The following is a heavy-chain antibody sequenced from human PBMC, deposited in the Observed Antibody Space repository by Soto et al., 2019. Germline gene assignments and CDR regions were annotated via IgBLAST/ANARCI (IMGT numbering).Heavy chain of an antibody. V-gene: IGHV3-30-3*01. D-gene: IGHD2-2*02. J-gene: IGHJ6*02. CDR3: AREYTGDPSPFYYYYGMDV. CDR2: ISYDGSNK. Sequence: GGSLRLSCAASGFTFSSYAMHWVRQAPGKGLEWVAVISYDGSNKYYADSVKGRFTISRDNSKNTLYLQMNSLRAEDTAVYYCAREYTGDPSPFYYYYGMDVWGQGTTVTVSS. CDR1: GFTFSSYA.